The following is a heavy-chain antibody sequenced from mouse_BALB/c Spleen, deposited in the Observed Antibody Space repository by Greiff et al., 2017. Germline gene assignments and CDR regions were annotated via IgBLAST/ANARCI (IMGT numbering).Heavy chain of an antibody. D-gene: IGHD2-1*01. J-gene: IGHJ2*01. CDR2: INPSNGRT. CDR3: AFYGNYVRVDY. CDR1: GYTFTSYW. Sequence: VQLQQPGAELVKPGASVKLSCKASGYTFTSYWMHWVKQRPGQGLEWIGEINPSNGRTNYNEKFKSKATLTVDKSSSTAYMQLSSLTSEDSAVYYCAFYGNYVRVDYWGQGTTLTVSS. V-gene: IGHV1S81*02.